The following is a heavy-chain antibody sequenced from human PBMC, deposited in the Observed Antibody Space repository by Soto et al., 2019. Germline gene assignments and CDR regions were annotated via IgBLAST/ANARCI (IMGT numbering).Heavy chain of an antibody. CDR3: ARWRRGDGAHRILTGCRFRAHDDYGMDV. CDR1: GYTFTSYD. D-gene: IGHD3-9*01. V-gene: IGHV1-8*01. CDR2: MNPNSGNK. Sequence: QVQLVQSGAEVKKPGASVKVSCKASGYTFTSYDINWVRQATGQGLEWMGWMNPNSGNKVYAQKCQGRVTLTGNNPRSTADMERSSLRAEDTAVYHGARWRRGDGAHRILTGCRFRAHDDYGMDVWGQGTTVTASS. J-gene: IGHJ6*02.